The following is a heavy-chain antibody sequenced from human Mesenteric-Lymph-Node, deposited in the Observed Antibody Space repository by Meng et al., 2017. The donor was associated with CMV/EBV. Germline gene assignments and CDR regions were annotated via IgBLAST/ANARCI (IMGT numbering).Heavy chain of an antibody. Sequence: GMFSAYTVSWVRQAPGPGLQWMGRIIPVFGTTNYAQKFQGRVTITTDESTSTIYMEVNSLTSEDTAIYYCARAPILGDYGDLYYFDFWGQGTLVTVSS. CDR1: GMFSAYT. V-gene: IGHV1-69*05. CDR2: IIPVFGTT. D-gene: IGHD4-17*01. J-gene: IGHJ4*02. CDR3: ARAPILGDYGDLYYFDF.